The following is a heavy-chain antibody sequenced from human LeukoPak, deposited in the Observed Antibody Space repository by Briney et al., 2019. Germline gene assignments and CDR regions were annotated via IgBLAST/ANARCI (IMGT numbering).Heavy chain of an antibody. D-gene: IGHD6-6*01. V-gene: IGHV3-30*04. CDR1: GFTFSSYA. CDR3: ARAPRYTSSSELDY. CDR2: ISYDGNNE. J-gene: IGHJ4*02. Sequence: PGRSLRLSCAASGFTFSSYAMHWVRQAPGMGLEWVAVISYDGNNEYYADSVKGRFTISRDNSKNTLYLQMNSLRAEDTAVYYCARAPRYTSSSELDYWGQGTLVTVSS.